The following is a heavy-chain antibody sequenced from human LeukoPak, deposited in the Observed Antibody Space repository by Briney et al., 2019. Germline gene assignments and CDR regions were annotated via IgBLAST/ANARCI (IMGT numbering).Heavy chain of an antibody. J-gene: IGHJ4*02. V-gene: IGHV3-7*01. CDR1: GFTFTSYW. Sequence: PGGSLRLSCAASGFTFTSYWMSWVRQAPGKGLEWVANIKQDGGDKYYVDSVKGRFTISRDNAKNSLYLQMNSLRGEDTALYYCATEHWGPNSWGQGTLVTVSS. CDR3: ATEHWGPNS. CDR2: IKQDGGDK. D-gene: IGHD3-16*01.